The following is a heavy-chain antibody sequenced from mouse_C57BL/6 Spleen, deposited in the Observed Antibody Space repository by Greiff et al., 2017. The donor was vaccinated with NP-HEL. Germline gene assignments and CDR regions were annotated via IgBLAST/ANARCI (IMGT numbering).Heavy chain of an antibody. Sequence: EVQLQQSGPELVKPGASVMISCTASGYSFTAYYMNWVKQSPHKSLEWIGEINPSTGGTTYIQKFKAKATLTVDKSSSTAYMQLKILTSEDSEVYYCARGRYSPCFAYWGEGDQGTVSA. CDR2: INPSTGGT. D-gene: IGHD2-12*01. CDR3: ARGRYSPCFAY. V-gene: IGHV1-42*01. J-gene: IGHJ3*01. CDR1: GYSFTAYY.